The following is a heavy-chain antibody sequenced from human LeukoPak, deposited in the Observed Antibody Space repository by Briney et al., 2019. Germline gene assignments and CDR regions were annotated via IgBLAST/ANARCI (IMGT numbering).Heavy chain of an antibody. J-gene: IGHJ4*02. CDR3: ATSATYYYDSTGYTDLDN. CDR1: RDTFRRYS. Sequence: SVKVSCKASRDTFRRYSITWERQAPGQGLEWMGRIIPMLGTINHAQKFQDRVTITADTPTSTAYMELSRLRSEDTAVYYCATSATYYYDSTGYTDLDNWGQGILVTVSS. D-gene: IGHD3-22*01. V-gene: IGHV1-69*08. CDR2: IIPMLGTI.